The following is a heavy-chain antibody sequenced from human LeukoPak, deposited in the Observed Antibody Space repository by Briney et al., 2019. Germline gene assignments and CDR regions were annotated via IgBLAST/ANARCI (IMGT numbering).Heavy chain of an antibody. D-gene: IGHD3-9*01. Sequence: GGSLRLSCAASGFTFSSYAMSWVRQAPGKGLEWVSAISGSGGSTYYADSVKGRFTISRDNSKNTLYLQMNSLRAEDTAVYYCARKGYFDWLSDYYAMDVWGQGTTVTVSS. CDR1: GFTFSSYA. CDR3: ARKGYFDWLSDYYAMDV. CDR2: ISGSGGST. J-gene: IGHJ6*02. V-gene: IGHV3-23*01.